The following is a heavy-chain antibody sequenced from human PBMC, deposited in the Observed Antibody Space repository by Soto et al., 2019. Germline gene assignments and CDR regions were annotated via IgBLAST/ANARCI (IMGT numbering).Heavy chain of an antibody. Sequence: YWIGWIRQHPGKGLEWIGYIYYSGSTYYNPSLKSRVTISVDTSKNQFSLKLSSVTAADTAVYYCARGISSSGWYFDPWGQGTLVTVSS. V-gene: IGHV4-31*02. CDR2: IYYSGST. CDR1: Y. J-gene: IGHJ5*02. D-gene: IGHD6-19*01. CDR3: ARGISSSGWYFDP.